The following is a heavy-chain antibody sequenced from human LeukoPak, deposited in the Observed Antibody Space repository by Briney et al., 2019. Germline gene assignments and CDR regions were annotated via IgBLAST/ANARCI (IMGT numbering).Heavy chain of an antibody. CDR3: ATAFSLDAFDI. Sequence: SVKVYCKASGGTFSSYAISWVRQAPGQGLEWMGRIIPILGIANYAQKFQGRVTITADKSTSTAYMELSSLRSEDTAVYYCATAFSLDAFDIWGQGTMVTVSS. V-gene: IGHV1-69*04. CDR1: GGTFSSYA. CDR2: IIPILGIA. J-gene: IGHJ3*02.